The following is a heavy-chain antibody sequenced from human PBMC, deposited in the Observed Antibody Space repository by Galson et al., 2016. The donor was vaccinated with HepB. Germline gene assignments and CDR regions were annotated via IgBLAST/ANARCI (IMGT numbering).Heavy chain of an antibody. J-gene: IGHJ4*02. V-gene: IGHV4-39*01. CDR2: IENNGAT. CDR3: VRHAHNGNSDY. Sequence: ETLSLTCTVSGGPMRSVSSTPYYWAWIRQSPGTGLQWLGSIENNGATYYNSFLKSRVSISIDTSKSQFSLKLSSVTATDTAVYFCVRHAHNGNSDYWGQGTRITVSS. D-gene: IGHD2-8*01. CDR1: GGPMRSVSSTPYY.